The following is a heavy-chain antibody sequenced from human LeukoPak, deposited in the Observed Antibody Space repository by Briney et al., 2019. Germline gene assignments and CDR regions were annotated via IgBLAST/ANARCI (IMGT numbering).Heavy chain of an antibody. Sequence: PSETLSLTCTVSGGSISSHYWSWIRQPPGKGLEWIGYIYYSGSTNYNTSLKSRVTISVDTSKGQFSLRLSSVTAADTVVYSCARLPQGPYYDFWSGYYTHFDYWGQGTLVTVSS. J-gene: IGHJ4*02. CDR1: GGSISSHY. CDR2: IYYSGST. V-gene: IGHV4-59*11. CDR3: ARLPQGPYYDFWSGYYTHFDY. D-gene: IGHD3-3*01.